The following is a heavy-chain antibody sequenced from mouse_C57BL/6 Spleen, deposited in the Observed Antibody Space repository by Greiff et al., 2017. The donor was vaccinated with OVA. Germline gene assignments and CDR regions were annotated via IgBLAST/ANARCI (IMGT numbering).Heavy chain of an antibody. CDR3: ARSVTTCFDY. CDR1: GYTFTSYW. Sequence: QVQLKQPGAELVRPGSSVKLSCKASGYTFTSYWMDWVKQRPGQGLEWIGNIYPSDSETHYNQKFKDKATLTVDKSSSTAYMQLSSLTSEDSAVYYCARSVTTCFDYWGQGTTLTVSS. CDR2: IYPSDSET. D-gene: IGHD2-2*01. J-gene: IGHJ2*01. V-gene: IGHV1-61*01.